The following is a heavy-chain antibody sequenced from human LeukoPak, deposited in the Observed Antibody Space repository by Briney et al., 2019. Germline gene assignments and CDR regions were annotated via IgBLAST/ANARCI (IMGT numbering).Heavy chain of an antibody. Sequence: GGSLRLSCAASTFSVTNAWMSWVRQAPGKGLEWVSISYSGGSTYYADSVKGRFTISRDNSKDTLYLQMNSLRAEDTAVYYCARDVNLVSLDYWGQGTLVTVSS. CDR3: ARDVNLVSLDY. CDR1: TFSVTNAW. CDR2: SYSGGST. V-gene: IGHV3-66*01. J-gene: IGHJ4*02.